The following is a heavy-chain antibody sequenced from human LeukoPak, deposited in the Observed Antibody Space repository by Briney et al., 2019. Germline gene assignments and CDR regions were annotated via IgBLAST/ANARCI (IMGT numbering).Heavy chain of an antibody. D-gene: IGHD3-10*01. Sequence: SETLSLTCAVYGGSFSGYYCSWIRQPPGKGLEWIGEINHSGITNYNPSLKSRVTISVDTSKNQSSLKLSSVTAADTAVYYCVRHAGIATMVRGVRKRNWFDPRGQGTLVTVSS. CDR3: VRHAGIATMVRGVRKRNWFDP. CDR1: GGSFSGYY. CDR2: INHSGIT. J-gene: IGHJ5*02. V-gene: IGHV4-34*01.